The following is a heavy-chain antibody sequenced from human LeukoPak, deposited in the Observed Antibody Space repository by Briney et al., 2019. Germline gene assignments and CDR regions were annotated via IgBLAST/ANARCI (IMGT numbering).Heavy chain of an antibody. CDR3: ARRVHCSGGSCYLDY. D-gene: IGHD2-15*01. V-gene: IGHV4-59*08. CDR2: IYYSGST. CDR1: GGSISSYY. Sequence: SETLSLTCTVSGGSISSYYWSWIRQPLGKGLEWIGYIYYSGSTNYNPSLKSRVTISVDTSKNQFSLKLSSVTAADTAVYYCARRVHCSGGSCYLDYWGQGTLVTVSS. J-gene: IGHJ4*02.